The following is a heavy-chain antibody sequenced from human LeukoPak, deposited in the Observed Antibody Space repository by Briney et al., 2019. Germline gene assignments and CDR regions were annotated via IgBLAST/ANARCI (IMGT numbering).Heavy chain of an antibody. CDR3: AKDLAVTTNYFDY. V-gene: IGHV3-30*18. CDR1: GLTFSSYG. Sequence: PGGSLRLSCEASGLTFSSYGMHWVRQAPGKGLEWVTFISYDGSTTYYADSVKGRFTISRDNSKNSLYLQMNSLRAEDTAVYYCAKDLAVTTNYFDYWGQGTLVTVSS. J-gene: IGHJ4*02. CDR2: ISYDGSTT. D-gene: IGHD4-17*01.